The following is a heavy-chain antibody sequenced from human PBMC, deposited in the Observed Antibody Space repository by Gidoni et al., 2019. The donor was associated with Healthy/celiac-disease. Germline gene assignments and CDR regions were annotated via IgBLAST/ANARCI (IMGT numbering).Heavy chain of an antibody. J-gene: IGHJ6*03. CDR3: ATDGYCSGGSCYRGYYYMDV. CDR1: GYTLTELS. D-gene: IGHD2-15*01. Sequence: QVQLVPSGAEVKKPGASVHVSCQVSGYTLTELSMHWVRQAPGKGLEWMGGFDPEDGETIYAQKFQGRVTMTEDTSTDTAYMELSSLRSEDTAVYYCATDGYCSGGSCYRGYYYMDVWGKGTTVTVSS. CDR2: FDPEDGET. V-gene: IGHV1-24*01.